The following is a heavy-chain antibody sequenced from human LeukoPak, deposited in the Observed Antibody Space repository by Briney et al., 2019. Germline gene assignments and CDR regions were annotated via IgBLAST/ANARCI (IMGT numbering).Heavy chain of an antibody. CDR1: GFTVSSNY. CDR3: ARVPTMYSSGWYDY. CDR2: IYSGGST. V-gene: IGHV3-53*01. J-gene: IGHJ4*02. D-gene: IGHD6-19*01. Sequence: GSLRLSCAASGFTVSSNYMSWVRQAPGKGLEWVSVIYSGGSTYYADSVKGRFTISGDNSKNTLYLQMNSLRAEDTAVYYCARVPTMYSSGWYDYWGQGTLVTVSS.